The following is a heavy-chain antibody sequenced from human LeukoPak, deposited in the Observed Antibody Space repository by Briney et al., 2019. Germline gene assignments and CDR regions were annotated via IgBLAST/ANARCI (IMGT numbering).Heavy chain of an antibody. J-gene: IGHJ5*02. CDR3: ARPSSGGWFDP. D-gene: IGHD3-22*01. CDR1: GFTFSSYS. CDR2: ISSSSSTI. Sequence: GGSLRLSCAASGFTFSSYSMNWVRQAPGKGLGWVSYISSSSSTIYYADSVKGRFTISRDNAKNSLYLQMNSLRAEDTAVYYCARPSSGGWFDPWGQGTLVTVSS. V-gene: IGHV3-48*04.